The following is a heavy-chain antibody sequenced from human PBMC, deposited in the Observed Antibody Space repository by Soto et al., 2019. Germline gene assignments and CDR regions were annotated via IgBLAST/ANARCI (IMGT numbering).Heavy chain of an antibody. V-gene: IGHV3-23*01. CDR3: ASLGYYYGSGSSRHPLGSPYYYGMDV. Sequence: GFPRLSCAASGFTFSSGAMSWVRQAPGKGLEWVSAIGGSGGSTYYADSVKGRFTISRDNSKNTLYLQMNSLRAEDTAVYYCASLGYYYGSGSSRHPLGSPYYYGMDVWGQGTTVTVSS. J-gene: IGHJ6*02. CDR2: IGGSGGST. CDR1: GFTFSSGA. D-gene: IGHD3-10*01.